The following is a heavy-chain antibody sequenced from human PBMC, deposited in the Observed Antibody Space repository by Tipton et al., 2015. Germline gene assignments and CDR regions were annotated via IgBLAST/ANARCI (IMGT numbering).Heavy chain of an antibody. CDR3: ARGVKRDSYGKGGWFDP. CDR1: GGSISRYY. V-gene: IGHV4-59*01. CDR2: IYYSGST. J-gene: IGHJ5*02. Sequence: TLSLTCTASGGSISRYYWSWIRQPPGKGLEWIAYIYYSGSTNYNPSLKSRVTISVDTSKNQFSLKLSSVTAADTAVYYCARGVKRDSYGKGGWFDPWGQGTLVTVSS. D-gene: IGHD5-18*01.